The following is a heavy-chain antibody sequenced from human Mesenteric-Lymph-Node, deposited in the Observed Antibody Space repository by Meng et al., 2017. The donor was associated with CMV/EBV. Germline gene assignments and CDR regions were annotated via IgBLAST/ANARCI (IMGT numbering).Heavy chain of an antibody. CDR1: GYTFSDYD. Sequence: ASVKVSCKASGYTFSDYDIKWVRQATGQGLEWMGWISAYNGNTNYAQKLQGRVTMTTDTSTSTAYMELRSLRSDDTAVYYCARDSGEDIVVVPGANRWDVWGQGTTVTVSS. CDR3: ARDSGEDIVVVPGANRWDV. D-gene: IGHD2-2*01. V-gene: IGHV1-18*01. CDR2: ISAYNGNT. J-gene: IGHJ6*02.